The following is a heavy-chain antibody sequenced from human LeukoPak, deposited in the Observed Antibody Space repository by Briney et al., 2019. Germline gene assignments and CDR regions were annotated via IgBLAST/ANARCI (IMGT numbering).Heavy chain of an antibody. D-gene: IGHD1-1*01. J-gene: IGHJ4*02. CDR3: ARDDNWSHDS. V-gene: IGHV3-7*04. Sequence: GGSLRLSCAASGFTFRTYWVSWVRQAPGKGLEWVANIKEDGGEKYYEDPVKGRFTISRDNAKNSLYLQMSSLRVEDTAVYYCARDDNWSHDSWGQGTLVTVSS. CDR2: IKEDGGEK. CDR1: GFTFRTYW.